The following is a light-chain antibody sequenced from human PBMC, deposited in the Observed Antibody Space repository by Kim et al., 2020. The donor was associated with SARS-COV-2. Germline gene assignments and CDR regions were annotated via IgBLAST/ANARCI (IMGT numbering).Light chain of an antibody. Sequence: QSVLTQPPSVSETPGQRVTISCSGSSSNVGGNSVNWYQQVPGTAPRLLIYTNYQRPSGVPARFSGSKSGTSASLAISGLQSEDEADYYCAAWDDNVRGPVFGGGTQLTVL. J-gene: IGLJ3*02. CDR1: SSNVGGNS. V-gene: IGLV1-44*01. CDR3: AAWDDNVRGPV. CDR2: TNY.